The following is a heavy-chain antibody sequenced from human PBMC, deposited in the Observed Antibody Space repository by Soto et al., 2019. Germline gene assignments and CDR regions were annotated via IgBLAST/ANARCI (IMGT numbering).Heavy chain of an antibody. V-gene: IGHV1-8*01. D-gene: IGHD1-20*01. J-gene: IGHJ3*02. Sequence: ASVKVSCKASGYTFTSYDINWVRQATGQGLEWMGWMNPNRGNTGYAQKFQGRVTMTRNTSISTAYMELSSLRSEDTAVYYCASGVNNWNAFDIWGQGTMVTVSS. CDR2: MNPNRGNT. CDR1: GYTFTSYD. CDR3: ASGVNNWNAFDI.